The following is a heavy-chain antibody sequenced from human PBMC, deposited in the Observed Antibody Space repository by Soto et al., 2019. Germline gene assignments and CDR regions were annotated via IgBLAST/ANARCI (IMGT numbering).Heavy chain of an antibody. V-gene: IGHV3-53*01. CDR2: IYSGGST. CDR1: GFTVSSNY. D-gene: IGHD3-22*01. J-gene: IGHJ5*02. CDR3: ARAYYDSSGYYYR. Sequence: PGGSLRLSCAASGFTVSSNYMSWVRQAPGKGLEWVSVIYSGGSTYYADSVKGRFTISRDNSKNTLYLQMNSLRAEDTAVYYCARAYYDSSGYYYRWGQGTLVTVSS.